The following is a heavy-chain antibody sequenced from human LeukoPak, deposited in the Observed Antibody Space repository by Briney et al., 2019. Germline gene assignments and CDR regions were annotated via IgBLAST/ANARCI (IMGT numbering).Heavy chain of an antibody. V-gene: IGHV1-2*06. CDR2: INPNSGGT. J-gene: IGHJ4*02. CDR1: GYIFTGFY. Sequence: KVSCKASGYIFTGFYVHWVRQAAGQGLEWMGRINPNSGGTHHAQKFQGRVTMSRDMSISTAYMELSSLRSEDTAVYYCATGLLNYPDYWGQGTLVTVSS. CDR3: ATGLLNYPDY. D-gene: IGHD2/OR15-2a*01.